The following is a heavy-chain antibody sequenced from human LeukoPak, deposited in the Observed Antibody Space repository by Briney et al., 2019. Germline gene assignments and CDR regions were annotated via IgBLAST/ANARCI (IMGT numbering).Heavy chain of an antibody. CDR3: ARDGGEY. D-gene: IGHD3-16*01. CDR2: ISNDGNNK. Sequence: PGGSLRLSCAASGFTFSGCAFHWVRQAPGKGLEWVAIISNDGNNKYYADSVKGRFTISRDNYKNTLYLQMNSLRAEDTAVYYCARDGGEYWGQGTLVTVSS. V-gene: IGHV3-30*03. CDR1: GFTFSGCA. J-gene: IGHJ4*02.